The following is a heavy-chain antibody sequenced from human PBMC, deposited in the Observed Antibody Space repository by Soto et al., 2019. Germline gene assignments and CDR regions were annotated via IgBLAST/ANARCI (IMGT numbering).Heavy chain of an antibody. V-gene: IGHV4-59*01. J-gene: IGHJ4*01. Sequence: SETLSLTCSVSGCSISGSYWSWIRQSPGKGLEWLGYVYYTGSTNYCPSLRSRVSISVDTSKNEFSLRLSSVTAADTAVYFCARSVAVPGAHIDYWGHGTQVTVS. CDR3: ARSVAVPGAHIDY. CDR1: GCSISGSY. D-gene: IGHD6-19*01. CDR2: VYYTGST.